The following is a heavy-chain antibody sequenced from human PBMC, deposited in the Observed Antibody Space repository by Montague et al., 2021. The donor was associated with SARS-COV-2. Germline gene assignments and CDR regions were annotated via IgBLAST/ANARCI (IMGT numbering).Heavy chain of an antibody. Sequence: SETLSLTCTVSGYSINRGYYWGWIRQSPGQGLEWVGSVYHSGSTSYNPSLRSRVTISVHTSKRRFSLKLNSVTAADTAVYYCASSGNVLLTATVYFQHWGQGTLVTVSS. J-gene: IGHJ1*01. V-gene: IGHV4-38-2*02. CDR1: GYSINRGYY. D-gene: IGHD2-21*02. CDR3: ASSGNVLLTATVYFQH. CDR2: VYHSGST.